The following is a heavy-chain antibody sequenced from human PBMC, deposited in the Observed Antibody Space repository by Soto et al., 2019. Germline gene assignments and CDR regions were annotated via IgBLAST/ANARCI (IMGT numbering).Heavy chain of an antibody. CDR1: GGSISSGPYS. V-gene: IGHV4-61*05. CDR2: IYPSGNT. CDR3: ARHTSLTSRQCSFDS. D-gene: IGHD2-2*01. J-gene: IGHJ4*02. Sequence: SETLSLTCSVSGGSISSGPYSWGWIRQPPGKGLEWIGYIYPSGNTNFNPSLKSRVTISVDTSKNQFSLKLSSVTAADTAVYYCARHTSLTSRQCSFDSWGQGTLVTVSS.